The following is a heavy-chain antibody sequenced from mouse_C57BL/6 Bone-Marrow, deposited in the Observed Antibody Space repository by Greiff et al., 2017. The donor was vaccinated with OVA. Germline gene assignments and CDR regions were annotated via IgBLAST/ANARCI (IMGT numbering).Heavy chain of an antibody. CDR1: GYTFTSYW. CDR3: ASTTVPGYFDY. D-gene: IGHD1-1*01. V-gene: IGHV1-69*01. CDR2: IDPSDSYT. Sequence: QVQLQQPGAELVMPGASVTLSCKASGYTFTSYWMHWVKQRPGQGLEWIGEIDPSDSYTNYNQKFKGKSTLTVDKSSSTAYMQLSSLTSEDSAVYYCASTTVPGYFDYWGQGTTLTVSS. J-gene: IGHJ2*01.